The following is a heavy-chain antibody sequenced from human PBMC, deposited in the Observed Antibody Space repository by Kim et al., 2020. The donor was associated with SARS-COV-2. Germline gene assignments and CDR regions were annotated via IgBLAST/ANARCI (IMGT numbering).Heavy chain of an antibody. CDR2: IYPGDSDT. Sequence: GESLKISCKGSGYSFTSYWIGWVRQMPGKGLEWMGIIYPGDSDTRYSPSFQGQVTISADKSISTAYLQWSSLKASDTAMYYCARLLPFGELSYYYGMDVWGQGTTVTVSS. CDR1: GYSFTSYW. V-gene: IGHV5-51*01. J-gene: IGHJ6*02. D-gene: IGHD3-10*01. CDR3: ARLLPFGELSYYYGMDV.